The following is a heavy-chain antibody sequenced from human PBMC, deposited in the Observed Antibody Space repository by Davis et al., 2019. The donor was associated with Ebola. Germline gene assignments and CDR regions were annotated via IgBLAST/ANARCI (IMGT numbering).Heavy chain of an antibody. CDR2: ISYSSNII. D-gene: IGHD1-1*01. V-gene: IGHV3-48*02. CDR3: VREDWNHRGFLY. CDR1: GFTFSTYS. Sequence: GGSLRLSCAASGFTFSTYSMNWIRQAPGKGLEWVSFISYSSNIIYYADSVRGRFTISRDNAKNSLYLQMNSLRDEDTAVYYCVREDWNHRGFLYWGQGTLVTVSS. J-gene: IGHJ4*02.